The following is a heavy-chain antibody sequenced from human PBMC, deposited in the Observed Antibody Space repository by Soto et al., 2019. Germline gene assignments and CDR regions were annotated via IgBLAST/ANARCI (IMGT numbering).Heavy chain of an antibody. J-gene: IGHJ6*02. D-gene: IGHD6-13*01. Sequence: QVQLVQSGAEVKKPGSSVKVSCKASGGTFSSYAISWVRQAPGQGLEWMGGIIPIFGTANYAQKFQGRVTITADESTSTAYMELSSRRSEDTAVYYCARETSSSWTSSYYYYGMDVWGQGTTVTVSS. CDR3: ARETSSSWTSSYYYYGMDV. CDR1: GGTFSSYA. V-gene: IGHV1-69*01. CDR2: IIPIFGTA.